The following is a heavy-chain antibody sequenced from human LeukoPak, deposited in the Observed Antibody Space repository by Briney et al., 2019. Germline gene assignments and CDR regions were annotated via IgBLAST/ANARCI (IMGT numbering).Heavy chain of an antibody. Sequence: SETLSLTCTVSGGSISSRGYYWGWIRQPPGKGLEWIGSIYYSGSTYYNPSLKSRVTISVDTSKNQFSLKLSSVTAADTAVYYCARGLGYCSSTSCPEGNWFDPWGQGTLVTVSS. CDR1: GGSISSRGYY. V-gene: IGHV4-39*01. CDR3: ARGLGYCSSTSCPEGNWFDP. D-gene: IGHD2-2*01. CDR2: IYYSGST. J-gene: IGHJ5*02.